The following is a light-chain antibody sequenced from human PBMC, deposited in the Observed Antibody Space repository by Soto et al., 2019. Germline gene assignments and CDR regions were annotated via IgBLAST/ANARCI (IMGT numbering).Light chain of an antibody. CDR2: DVS. J-gene: IGKJ1*01. V-gene: IGKV3-11*01. CDR1: QTVRNN. CDR3: QQYSTFWT. Sequence: EIVLTQSPATLSLSPGERATLSCRASQTVRNNLAWYQQRPGQAPRLLIYDVSSRATGIPARFSGSGSGTDFTLTISSLQPDDIATYYCQQYSTFWTFGQGTRVDFK.